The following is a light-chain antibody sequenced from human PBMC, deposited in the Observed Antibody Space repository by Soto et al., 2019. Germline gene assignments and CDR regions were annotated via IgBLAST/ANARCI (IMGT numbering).Light chain of an antibody. CDR3: QQYYSTPYT. J-gene: IGKJ2*01. Sequence: DIVMTQSPDSLAVSLGERATINCKSSQSLLSTSNSRNYLGWYQQKPGQPPKVVIYWAFTSDSGVPDRFSGIWSGTDFTLPISSRQAEDVAVYDCQQYYSTPYTFGQGTKLEIK. CDR2: WAF. CDR1: QSLLSTSNSRNY. V-gene: IGKV4-1*01.